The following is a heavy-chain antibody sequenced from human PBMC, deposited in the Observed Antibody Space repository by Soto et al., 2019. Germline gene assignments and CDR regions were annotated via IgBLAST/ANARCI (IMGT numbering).Heavy chain of an antibody. V-gene: IGHV3-23*01. D-gene: IGHD6-19*01. CDR2: ISRGSDDT. CDR1: GFTFHIYP. Sequence: EVQLLESGGGLVQPGGSLRLSCAASGFTFHIYPMSWVRQTPGKGLEWVSTISRGSDDTQYAHSVKGRFTLTRVDSKQMVVVQLNDLRAEDSAVYYCARRGERWLPVEYWGQGALVCVSS. J-gene: IGHJ4*02. CDR3: ARRGERWLPVEY.